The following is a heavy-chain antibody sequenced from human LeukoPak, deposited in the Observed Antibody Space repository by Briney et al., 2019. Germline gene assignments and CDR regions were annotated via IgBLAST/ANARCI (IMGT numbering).Heavy chain of an antibody. V-gene: IGHV4-59*01. J-gene: IGHJ3*02. D-gene: IGHD5-24*01. CDR1: GDSISSYY. CDR3: AARDGYNLGTFDI. Sequence: PSETLSLTCTVSGDSISSYYWSWIRQPPGKGLEWIGYIYYSGSANYNPSLKSRVTISVDTSKNQFSLKLSSVTAADTAVFYCAARDGYNLGTFDIWGQGTMVTVSS. CDR2: IYYSGSA.